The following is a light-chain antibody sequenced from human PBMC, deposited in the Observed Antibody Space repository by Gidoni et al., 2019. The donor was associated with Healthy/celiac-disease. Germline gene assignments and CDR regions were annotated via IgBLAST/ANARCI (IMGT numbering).Light chain of an antibody. Sequence: EIVMTQSPATLSVSPGDRATLSCRASHSVSSNLAWYQQKPGQAPRLLIYGASTRATGIPARFSGSGSGTEFTLTISSLQSEGFAVYYCQQYNNWPPYTFGQGTKLEIK. J-gene: IGKJ2*01. CDR3: QQYNNWPPYT. CDR2: GAS. CDR1: HSVSSN. V-gene: IGKV3-15*01.